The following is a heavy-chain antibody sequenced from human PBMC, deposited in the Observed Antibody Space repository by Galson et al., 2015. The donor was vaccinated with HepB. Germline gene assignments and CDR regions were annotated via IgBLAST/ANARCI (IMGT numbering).Heavy chain of an antibody. J-gene: IGHJ4*02. CDR2: ISGGGGST. CDR3: AKGGIVVVTAIQFDY. CDR1: GFTFSSYA. D-gene: IGHD2-21*02. V-gene: IGHV3-23*01. Sequence: SLRLSCAASGFTFSSYAMSWVRQAPGKGLEWVSAISGGGGSTYYADSVKGRFTNSRDNSKNTLYLQMNSLSAEDTAVYYCAKGGIVVVTAIQFDYWGQGTLVTVSS.